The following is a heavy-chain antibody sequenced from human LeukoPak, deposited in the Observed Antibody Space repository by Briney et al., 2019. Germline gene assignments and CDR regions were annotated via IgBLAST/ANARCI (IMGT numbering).Heavy chain of an antibody. CDR1: GFTFDDYG. CDR3: ARVSDISVAAYFDY. V-gene: IGHV3-20*04. CDR2: INWNGGST. J-gene: IGHJ4*02. D-gene: IGHD6-19*01. Sequence: PGGSLRLSCAASGFTFDDYGLSWVRQAPGKGLEWVSTINWNGGSTGYAGSVKGRFTISRDNAKNSLYLQMNSLRAEDTALYYCARVSDISVAAYFDYWGQGTLVTVSS.